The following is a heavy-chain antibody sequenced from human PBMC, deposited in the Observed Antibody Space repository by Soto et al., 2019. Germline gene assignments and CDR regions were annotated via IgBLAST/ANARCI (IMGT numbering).Heavy chain of an antibody. CDR3: AKDARGYYDGSDYYQGPTYYYYYYGLDV. CDR2: ISGSGDNT. Sequence: GGSLRLSCAASRFTFSAYAMTWVRQAPGKGLEWVSTISGSGDNTYYADSVKGRFTISRDNSKNTLYLQMNSLTAADTAVYYCAKDARGYYDGSDYYQGPTYYYYYYGLDVWGQGTTVTVSS. V-gene: IGHV3-23*01. J-gene: IGHJ6*02. CDR1: RFTFSAYA. D-gene: IGHD3-22*01.